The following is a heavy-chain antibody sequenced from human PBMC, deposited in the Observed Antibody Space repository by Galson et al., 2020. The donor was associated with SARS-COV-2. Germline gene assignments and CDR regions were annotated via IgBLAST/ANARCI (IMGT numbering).Heavy chain of an antibody. CDR3: AEDQGNDYGDQLDD. CDR2: IHAGGATT. J-gene: IGHJ4*02. CDR1: GLTFSTYA. D-gene: IGHD4-17*01. V-gene: IGHV3-23*01. Sequence: GGSLRLSCQAPGLTFSTYAMSWVRQATGKGLEWVSSIHAGGATTYHADSVKGRFTISRANSKNTLYLQMNSLRAEDTALYYCAEDQGNDYGDQLDDWGQGTLVSVSS.